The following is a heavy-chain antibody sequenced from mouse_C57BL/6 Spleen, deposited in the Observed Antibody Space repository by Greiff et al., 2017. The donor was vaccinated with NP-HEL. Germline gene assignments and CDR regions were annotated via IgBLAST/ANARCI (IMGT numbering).Heavy chain of an antibody. D-gene: IGHD2-4*01. J-gene: IGHJ2*01. CDR3: TREKDYDYDGGFDY. V-gene: IGHV3-6*01. CDR1: GYSITSGYY. Sequence: EVKVEESGPGLVKPSQSLSLTCSVTGYSITSGYYWNWIRQFPGNKLEWMGYISYDGSNNYNPSLKNRISITRDTTKKQFFLKLNSETTENTATYYGTREKDYDYDGGFDYWGQGTTLTVSS. CDR2: ISYDGSN.